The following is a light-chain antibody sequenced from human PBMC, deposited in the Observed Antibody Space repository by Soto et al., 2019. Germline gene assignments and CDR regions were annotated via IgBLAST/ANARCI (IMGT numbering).Light chain of an antibody. V-gene: IGKV2-28*01. CDR3: MHALQTPGT. CDR2: LGS. Sequence: DIVMTQSPLSLPVTPGEPASIFCRSSQSLLHSNGYNYLDWYLQKPGQSPQLLIYLGSNRASGVPDRFSGSGSGTDFTLKISRVEAEDVGLYYCMHALQTPGTFGQGTKLEIK. CDR1: QSLLHSNGYNY. J-gene: IGKJ2*01.